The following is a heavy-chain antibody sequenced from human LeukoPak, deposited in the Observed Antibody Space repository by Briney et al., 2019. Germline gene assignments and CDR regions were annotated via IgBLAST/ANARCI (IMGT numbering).Heavy chain of an antibody. CDR3: ARVRCCEGSGLIYFDP. CDR1: GFSFSTYW. V-gene: IGHV3-7*01. J-gene: IGHJ5*02. Sequence: PGGSLRLSCAASGFSFSTYWMTWVRQAPGKGLEWVANIKEDESIKNYVDSVKGRFTISRDNAKRSPYLQMNSLRVEDTAVYYCARVRCCEGSGLIYFDPWGQGTLVTVSS. D-gene: IGHD6-19*01. CDR2: IKEDESIK.